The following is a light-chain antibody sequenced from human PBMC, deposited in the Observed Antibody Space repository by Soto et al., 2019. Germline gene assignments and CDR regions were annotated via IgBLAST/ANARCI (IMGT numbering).Light chain of an antibody. CDR3: QQYNNWWT. Sequence: EIVLTQSPGTLSLSPGERATLSCRASRSVSSSYLAWYQQKPGQAPRLLIYAASTRATGIPARFIGNGSGTEFTLTISSLQSEDFAVYYCQQYNNWWTFGQGTKVDI. CDR2: AAS. V-gene: IGKV3-20*01. J-gene: IGKJ1*01. CDR1: RSVSSSY.